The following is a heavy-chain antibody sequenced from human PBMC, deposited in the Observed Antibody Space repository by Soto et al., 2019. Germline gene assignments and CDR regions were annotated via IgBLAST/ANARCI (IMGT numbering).Heavy chain of an antibody. CDR1: GFIFDNSG. V-gene: IGHV3-9*01. J-gene: IGHJ4*01. CDR3: VKAGVRDLLVEVPVYFDI. D-gene: IGHD2-21*01. Sequence: EVQLVESGGGLVQPGRSLRLSCAASGFIFDNSGMHWVRQAPGKGLEWVSGISWNGGNIGYADSVKGRFSISRDNAKDSLFLQMNSLRPDDTAFYYCVKAGVRDLLVEVPVYFDIWGHGTLVTVSS. CDR2: ISWNGGNI.